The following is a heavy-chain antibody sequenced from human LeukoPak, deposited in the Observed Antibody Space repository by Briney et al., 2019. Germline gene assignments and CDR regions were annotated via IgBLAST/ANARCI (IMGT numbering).Heavy chain of an antibody. D-gene: IGHD6-6*01. CDR1: GGSISSYY. CDR3: ARDFGGYSSSVRAFDI. Sequence: KPSETLSLTCTVSGGSISSYYWSWIRQPPGKGLEWIGYIYYSGSTNYNPSLKSRVTISVDTSKNQFSLKLSSVTAADTAVYYCARDFGGYSSSVRAFDIWGQGTMVTVSA. CDR2: IYYSGST. J-gene: IGHJ3*02. V-gene: IGHV4-59*01.